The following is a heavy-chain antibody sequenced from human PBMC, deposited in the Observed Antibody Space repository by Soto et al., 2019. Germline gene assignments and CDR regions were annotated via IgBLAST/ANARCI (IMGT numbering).Heavy chain of an antibody. CDR1: GGTFSSYT. Sequence: SVKVSCKASGGTFSSYTISWVRQAPGQGLEWMGRIIPILGIANYAQKFQGRVTITADKSTSTAYMGLSSLRSEDTAVYYCARSPGILTHPHFDYWGQGTLVTVSS. CDR2: IIPILGIA. J-gene: IGHJ4*02. CDR3: ARSPGILTHPHFDY. D-gene: IGHD3-9*01. V-gene: IGHV1-69*02.